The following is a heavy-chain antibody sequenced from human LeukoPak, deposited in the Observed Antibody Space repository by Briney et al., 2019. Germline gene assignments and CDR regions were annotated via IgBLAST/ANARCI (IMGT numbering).Heavy chain of an antibody. CDR1: GFTFSDYY. J-gene: IGHJ3*02. V-gene: IGHV4-59*01. CDR2: VYYTGST. Sequence: GSLRLSCAASGFTFSDYYMSWIRQPPGKGLEWIGYVYYTGSTNYYPSLKSRVTISVDTSKNQFSLKLTSVTATDTAVYFCARGPLGDLFSDAFDIWGQGTEVTVSS. D-gene: IGHD3-10*01. CDR3: ARGPLGDLFSDAFDI.